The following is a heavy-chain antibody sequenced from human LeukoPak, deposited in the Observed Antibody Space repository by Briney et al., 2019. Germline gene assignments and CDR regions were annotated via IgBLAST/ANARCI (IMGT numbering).Heavy chain of an antibody. D-gene: IGHD5-18*01. CDR2: IYRSGST. V-gene: IGHV4-38-2*02. Sequence: SETLSLTCTVSGYSISSGYYWGWIRQPPGKGLEWIGSIYRSGSTYYNPSLKSRVTISVDTSKNQFSLKLTSVTAADTAIYYCAKGAGGFSYYNWFDPWGQGTLVTVSS. CDR3: AKGAGGFSYYNWFDP. J-gene: IGHJ5*02. CDR1: GYSISSGYY.